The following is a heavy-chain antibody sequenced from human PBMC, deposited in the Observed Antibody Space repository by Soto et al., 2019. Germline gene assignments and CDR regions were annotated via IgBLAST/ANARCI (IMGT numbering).Heavy chain of an antibody. J-gene: IGHJ4*02. Sequence: QVKLVESGGGVVQPGRSLRLSCAASGFPFTSYGMHWVREGPDKGLEGVAVISYDVSEKYYADSVKARFTISRDNSMNTLYLQMNSQRPEDRALYYCVGGHYYFDYRGQGTLVIVSS. V-gene: IGHV3-30*03. CDR2: ISYDVSEK. D-gene: IGHD3-16*01. CDR1: GFPFTSYG. CDR3: VGGHYYFDY.